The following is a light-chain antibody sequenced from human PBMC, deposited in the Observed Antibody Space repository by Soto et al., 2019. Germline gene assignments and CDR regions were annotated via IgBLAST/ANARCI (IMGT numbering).Light chain of an antibody. Sequence: ENVLTQSPATLSLSPVERATLSCRASQSVTNSLAWYQQKPGQAPRLLVYDASNRATGIPTRFSGSGSGTDFTLTISNLEPEDFAVYYCQQHISWPLTFGGGTKVDIK. J-gene: IGKJ4*01. CDR2: DAS. CDR1: QSVTNS. CDR3: QQHISWPLT. V-gene: IGKV3-11*01.